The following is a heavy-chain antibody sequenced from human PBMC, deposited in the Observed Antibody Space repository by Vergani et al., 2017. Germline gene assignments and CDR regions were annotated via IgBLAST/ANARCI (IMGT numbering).Heavy chain of an antibody. D-gene: IGHD3-3*01. CDR1: GFTFSSYV. Sequence: EVQLLESGGGLVQPGGSLRLSCAASGFTFSSYVMSWVRQAPGQGLEWVSIIRGSGGSTFYADSVKGRFIISRDNSKNTLYLQINSLRAEDTAVYYCARYPETSIWSGYYRQWIDYWGQGTLVTVSS. V-gene: IGHV3-23*01. J-gene: IGHJ4*02. CDR2: IRGSGGST. CDR3: ARYPETSIWSGYYRQWIDY.